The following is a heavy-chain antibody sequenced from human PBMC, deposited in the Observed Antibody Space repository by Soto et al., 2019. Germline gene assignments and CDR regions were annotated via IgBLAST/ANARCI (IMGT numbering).Heavy chain of an antibody. V-gene: IGHV3-33*01. CDR2: IWYDGSNK. Sequence: QVQLVESGGGVVQPGRSLRLSCAASGFTFSSYGMHWVRQAPGKGLEWVAVIWYDGSNKYYADSVKGRFTISRDNSKNTLYLQMNSLRAEDTAVYYCARDPRYYDSSGYAFDYWGQGTLVTVSS. CDR1: GFTFSSYG. J-gene: IGHJ4*02. D-gene: IGHD3-22*01. CDR3: ARDPRYYDSSGYAFDY.